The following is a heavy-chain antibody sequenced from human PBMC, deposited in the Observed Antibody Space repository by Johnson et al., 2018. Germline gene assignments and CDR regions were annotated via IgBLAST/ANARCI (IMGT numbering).Heavy chain of an antibody. V-gene: IGHV3-30*18. CDR1: GFTFNTYD. Sequence: QVQLVESGGGLVQPGGSLRLSCAASGFTFNTYDIHWVRQAPGKGLEWVALISSDGSDKYYADSVKGRFIISRDNSKNTLYLQMNTLRTEDTAVYYCAKVMMYSSSPALYYYYYGMDVWGQGTTVTVSS. CDR3: AKVMMYSSSPALYYYYYGMDV. J-gene: IGHJ6*02. D-gene: IGHD6-6*01. CDR2: ISSDGSDK.